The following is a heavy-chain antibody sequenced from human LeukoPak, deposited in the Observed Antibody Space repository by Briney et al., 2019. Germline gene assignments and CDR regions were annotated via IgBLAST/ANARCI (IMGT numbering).Heavy chain of an antibody. CDR3: AREAPTEGYYYYGMDV. Sequence: GGSLRLSCAASGFTFSSYVMSWVRQAPGKGLEWVSAISGSGGSTYYADSVKGRFTISRDNAKNSLYLQMISLRAEDTAVYYCAREAPTEGYYYYGMDVWGQGTTVTVSS. V-gene: IGHV3-23*01. J-gene: IGHJ6*02. D-gene: IGHD2-21*02. CDR2: ISGSGGST. CDR1: GFTFSSYV.